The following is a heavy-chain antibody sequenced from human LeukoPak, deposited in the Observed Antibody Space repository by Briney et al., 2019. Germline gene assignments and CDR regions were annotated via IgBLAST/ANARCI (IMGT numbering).Heavy chain of an antibody. D-gene: IGHD6-25*01. CDR3: GLSGNYYYYYMDV. J-gene: IGHJ6*03. V-gene: IGHV1-69*13. CDR1: GGTFRTFA. Sequence: SVRVSCKASGGTFRTFAISSVRQAPGQGLEWMGGIIPIFGIPDSAQKFQGRLTITADESTTTAYMELSSLRSDDTAIYYCGLSGNYYYYYMDVWGKGTTVTISS. CDR2: IIPIFGIP.